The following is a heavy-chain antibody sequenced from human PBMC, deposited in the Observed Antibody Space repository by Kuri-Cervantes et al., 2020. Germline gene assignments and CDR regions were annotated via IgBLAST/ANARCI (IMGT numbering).Heavy chain of an antibody. CDR3: ARDQWLVEGYYVMDV. D-gene: IGHD6-19*01. CDR2: ISSSGSTL. CDR1: GFTFSSYA. J-gene: IGHJ6*02. V-gene: IGHV3-48*02. Sequence: LSLTCAASGFTFSSYAMSWVRPAPGKGLEWVSYISSSGSTLYYADSVKGRFTISRDNAKNSLYLQMNSLRDEDTAVYYCARDQWLVEGYYVMDVWGQGTTVTVSS.